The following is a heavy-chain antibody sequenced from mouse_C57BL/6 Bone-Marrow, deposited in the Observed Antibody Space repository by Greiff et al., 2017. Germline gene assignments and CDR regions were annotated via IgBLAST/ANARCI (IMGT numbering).Heavy chain of an antibody. CDR1: GYTFTSYW. Sequence: QVPLQQPGAELVLPGASVKLSCKASGYTFTSYWMHWVKQRPGQGLEWIGELDPSDSYTNYNQKFKGKSTLTVDKSSSTAYMQLSSLTSEDSAVYYCANDGYFWYFDVWGTGTTVTVSS. D-gene: IGHD2-3*01. CDR3: ANDGYFWYFDV. J-gene: IGHJ1*03. V-gene: IGHV1-69*01. CDR2: LDPSDSYT.